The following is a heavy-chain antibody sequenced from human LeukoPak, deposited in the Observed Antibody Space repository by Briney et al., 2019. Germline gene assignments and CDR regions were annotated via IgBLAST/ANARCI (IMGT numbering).Heavy chain of an antibody. CDR3: ARCRQCLRMDMDV. Sequence: PGGSQRLSCAASGFTFSSYSMNWARHAPGKGLEWVSYISSSSNTIYHADSVKGRFTISRDNAKNSLYLQINSLRAEDTAVCYCARCRQCLRMDMDVWGKGTTVTVSS. CDR1: GFTFSSYS. J-gene: IGHJ6*03. CDR2: ISSSSNTI. D-gene: IGHD6-19*01. V-gene: IGHV3-48*01.